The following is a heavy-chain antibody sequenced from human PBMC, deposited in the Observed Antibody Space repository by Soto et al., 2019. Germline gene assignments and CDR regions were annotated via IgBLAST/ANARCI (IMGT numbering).Heavy chain of an antibody. Sequence: SETLSLTCTVSGGSISTYYWNWIRQPPGKGLEWIGYIYYSGSTNYNPSLKSRVTISVDTSKNQFSLKLSSVTAADTAVYYCAGTDTVVVPAGGNWLAPWGQRTLVTVSS. CDR3: AGTDTVVVPAGGNWLAP. J-gene: IGHJ5*02. CDR1: GGSISTYY. D-gene: IGHD2-2*01. V-gene: IGHV4-59*08. CDR2: IYYSGST.